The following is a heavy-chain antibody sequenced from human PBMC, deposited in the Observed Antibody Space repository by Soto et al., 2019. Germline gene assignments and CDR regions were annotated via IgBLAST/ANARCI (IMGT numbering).Heavy chain of an antibody. CDR1: GFSFSSQA. D-gene: IGHD5-18*01. J-gene: IGHJ3*02. CDR2: ISNDGNRQ. CDR3: ARDIYSYGSVGTPDI. Sequence: QEQLMESGGGVVQPGRSLRLSCVASGFSFSSQAMHWVRQAPGKGLEGVAAISNDGNRQLYADSVKDRFTISRDNSRNTLDLQMNNLRTEDTGVYFCARDIYSYGSVGTPDIRGQGTMVTVSS. V-gene: IGHV3-30-3*01.